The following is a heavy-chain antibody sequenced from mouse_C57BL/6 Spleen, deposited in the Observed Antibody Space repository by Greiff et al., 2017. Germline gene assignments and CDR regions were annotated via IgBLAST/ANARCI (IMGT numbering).Heavy chain of an antibody. V-gene: IGHV1-81*01. CDR2: IYPRSGNT. D-gene: IGHD1-1*01. Sequence: VQVVESGAELARPGASVKLSCKASGYTFTSYGISWVKQRTGQGLEWIGEIYPRSGNTYYNEKFKGKATLTADKSSSTAYMELRSLTSEDSAVYFCARQEFITTVVAHYYAMDYWGQGTSVTVSS. CDR1: GYTFTSYG. J-gene: IGHJ4*01. CDR3: ARQEFITTVVAHYYAMDY.